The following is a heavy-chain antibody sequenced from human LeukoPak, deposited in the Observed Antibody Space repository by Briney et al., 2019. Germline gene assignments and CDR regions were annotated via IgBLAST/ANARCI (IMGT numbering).Heavy chain of an antibody. CDR2: IYTSGST. CDR3: ARELSRGYNWFDP. CDR1: GGSISSGSYY. J-gene: IGHJ5*02. Sequence: PSQTLSLTCTVSGGSISSGSYYWSWTRQPAGKGLEWIGRIYTSGSTNYNPSLKSRVTISVDTSKNQFSLKLSSVTAADTAVYYCARELSRGYNWFDPWGQGTLVTVSS. V-gene: IGHV4-61*02. D-gene: IGHD3-10*01.